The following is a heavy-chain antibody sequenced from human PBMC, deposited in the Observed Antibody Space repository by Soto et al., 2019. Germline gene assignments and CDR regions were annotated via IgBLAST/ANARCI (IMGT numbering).Heavy chain of an antibody. Sequence: ASVKVSCKASGYTFTSYGISWVRQAPGQGLEWMGWISAYNGNTNYAQKLQGRVTMTTDTSTSTAYMELRSLRSDDTAVYYCARDWTPYSSSPRGSLDPWGQGTLVTVSS. J-gene: IGHJ5*02. D-gene: IGHD6-6*01. CDR2: ISAYNGNT. CDR1: GYTFTSYG. CDR3: ARDWTPYSSSPRGSLDP. V-gene: IGHV1-18*01.